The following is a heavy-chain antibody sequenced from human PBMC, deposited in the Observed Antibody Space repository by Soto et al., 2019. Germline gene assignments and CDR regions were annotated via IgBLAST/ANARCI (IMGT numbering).Heavy chain of an antibody. J-gene: IGHJ3*02. V-gene: IGHV3-30*18. CDR3: AKGIVYYYDSSGYHHDAFDI. CDR2: ISYDGSNK. D-gene: IGHD3-22*01. Sequence: QVQLVESGGGVVQPGRSLRLCCAASGFTFSSYGMHWVRQAPGKGLEWVAVISYDGSNKYYADSVKGRFTISRDNSKNTLYLQMNSLRAEDTAVYYCAKGIVYYYDSSGYHHDAFDIWGQGTMVTVSS. CDR1: GFTFSSYG.